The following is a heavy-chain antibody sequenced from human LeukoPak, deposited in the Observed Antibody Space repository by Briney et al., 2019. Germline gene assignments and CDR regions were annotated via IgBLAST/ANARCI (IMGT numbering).Heavy chain of an antibody. CDR1: GGSFSGYY. V-gene: IGHV4-34*01. Sequence: SETLSLTCAVYGGSFSGYYWSWIRPPPGKGLEWIGEINHSGSTNYIPSLKSRVTISVDTSKNQFSLKLSSVTAADTAVYYCARGLRFLEWLSRGYMDVWGKGTTVTVSS. CDR2: INHSGST. D-gene: IGHD3-3*01. J-gene: IGHJ6*03. CDR3: ARGLRFLEWLSRGYMDV.